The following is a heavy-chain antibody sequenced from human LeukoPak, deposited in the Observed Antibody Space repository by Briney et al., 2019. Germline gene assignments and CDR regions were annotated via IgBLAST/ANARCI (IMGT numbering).Heavy chain of an antibody. D-gene: IGHD3-9*01. J-gene: IGHJ4*02. CDR1: GYTFTSYD. CDR2: MNPNSGNT. V-gene: IGHV1-8*01. Sequence: ASVKVSRKASGYTFTSYDINWVRQATGQGLEWMGWMNPNSGNTGYAQKFQGRVTMTRNTSISTAYMELSSLRSEDTAVYYCAREDILTGRGGYWGQGTLVTVSS. CDR3: AREDILTGRGGY.